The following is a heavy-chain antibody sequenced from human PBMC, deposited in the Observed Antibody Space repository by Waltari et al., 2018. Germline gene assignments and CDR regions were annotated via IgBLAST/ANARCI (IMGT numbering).Heavy chain of an antibody. CDR1: GGSISSGSYY. CDR3: ARTQFGELLHEAYYYGMDV. V-gene: IGHV4-61*02. Sequence: QVQLQESGPGLVKPSQTLSLTCTVSGGSISSGSYYWSWIRQPAGKGLEWIGRIYTSGRTNSNPFLKSPVTISVDTSKNPCSLKLSSVTAAETAVYYCARTQFGELLHEAYYYGMDVWGQGTTVTVSS. CDR2: IYTSGRT. J-gene: IGHJ6*02. D-gene: IGHD3-10*01.